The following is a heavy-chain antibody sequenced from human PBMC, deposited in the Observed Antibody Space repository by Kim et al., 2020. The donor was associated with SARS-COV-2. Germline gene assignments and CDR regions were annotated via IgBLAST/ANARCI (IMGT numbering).Heavy chain of an antibody. V-gene: IGHV3-21*01. CDR3: ATSYYDFWSAPGV. D-gene: IGHD3-3*01. J-gene: IGHJ4*02. Sequence: YADSVKGRFTISRDNAKNSLYLQMNSRRAEDTAVYYCATSYYDFWSAPGVWGQGTLVTVSS.